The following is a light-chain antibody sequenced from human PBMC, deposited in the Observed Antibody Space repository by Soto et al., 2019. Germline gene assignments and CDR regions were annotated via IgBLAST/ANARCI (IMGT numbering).Light chain of an antibody. CDR2: GAS. J-gene: IGKJ2*01. CDR3: QQYGSSPYT. Sequence: EIVLTQSPDTLSLSPGERAALSCRASQSVYNSYLAWYQHKPGQAPRLLIYGASSRATGIPDRFSGSGSGTDFTLTISRLEPEDVAVYFCQQYGSSPYTFGQGAKLEIK. CDR1: QSVYNSY. V-gene: IGKV3-20*01.